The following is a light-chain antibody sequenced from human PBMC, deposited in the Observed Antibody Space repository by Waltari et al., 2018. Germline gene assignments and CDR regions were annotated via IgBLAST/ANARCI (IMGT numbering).Light chain of an antibody. CDR2: KAS. CDR3: QQYHTYWT. J-gene: IGKJ1*01. V-gene: IGKV1-5*03. Sequence: DIQMTQSPSTLSASVGDRVTITCLASQSVDSWLAWYQQTPRKAPRLLIQKASNLESGVPSRFSGSGFGTEFNLTISGLQPDDFATYYCQQYHTYWTFGQGTKVDIK. CDR1: QSVDSW.